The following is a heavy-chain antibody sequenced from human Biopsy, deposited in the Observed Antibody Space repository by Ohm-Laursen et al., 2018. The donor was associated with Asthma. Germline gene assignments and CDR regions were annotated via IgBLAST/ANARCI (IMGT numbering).Heavy chain of an antibody. D-gene: IGHD6-13*01. CDR3: VRGSSSWHHGPFHYYYGLDV. V-gene: IGHV4-39*01. CDR2: IYYSGTT. J-gene: IGHJ6*02. Sequence: GTLSLTCSLSSGPGGYMRSGNYYWGWIRQPPGKGLEWIGSIYYSGTTYYNPSLEGRVTVPANASKNEFSLKLTPVTAADTAVYYCVRGSSSWHHGPFHYYYGLDVWGQGTTATVSS. CDR1: SGPGGYMRSGNYY.